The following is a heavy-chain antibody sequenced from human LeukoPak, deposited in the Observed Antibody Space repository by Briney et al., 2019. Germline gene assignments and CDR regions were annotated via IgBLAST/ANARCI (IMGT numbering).Heavy chain of an antibody. CDR3: ARDGIGNPFGY. J-gene: IGHJ4*02. CDR2: ISSSSSYI. D-gene: IGHD4-23*01. CDR1: GFTFSSYS. V-gene: IGHV3-21*01. Sequence: GGSLRLSCPASGFTFSSYSMNWVRQAPGKGLEWVSSISSSSSYIYYADSVKGRFTISRDNAKNSLYLQMNSLRAEDTAVYYCARDGIGNPFGYWGQGTLVTVSS.